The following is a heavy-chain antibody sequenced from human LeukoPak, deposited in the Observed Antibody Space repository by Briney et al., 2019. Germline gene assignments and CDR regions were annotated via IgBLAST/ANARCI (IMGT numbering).Heavy chain of an antibody. CDR2: INQDGSEK. CDR1: GFPFSSHW. Sequence: GGSLRLSFAASGFPFSSHWLSWFRQSPGKGLEWVAHINQDGSEKYYVDSVKGRFTISRDNARNSQYLQMNSLRAEDTAVYYCASGGGWVFNNWGQGTLVTVSS. D-gene: IGHD6-19*01. V-gene: IGHV3-7*01. CDR3: ASGGGWVFNN. J-gene: IGHJ4*02.